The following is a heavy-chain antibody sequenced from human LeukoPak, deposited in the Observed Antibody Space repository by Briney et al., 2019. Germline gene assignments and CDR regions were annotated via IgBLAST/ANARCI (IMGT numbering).Heavy chain of an antibody. Sequence: GQSLNISCKVSGYSFTTYWIGWVRQVPGKGLGWMGIIYPGESDARYSPSFQGQVAISAEESIRTAYRLCSCLEASDTARYYCARKDVGLVPFDYWGQGTLVTVSS. V-gene: IGHV5-51*01. J-gene: IGHJ4*02. CDR3: ARKDVGLVPFDY. CDR1: GYSFTTYW. D-gene: IGHD6-19*01. CDR2: IYPGESDA.